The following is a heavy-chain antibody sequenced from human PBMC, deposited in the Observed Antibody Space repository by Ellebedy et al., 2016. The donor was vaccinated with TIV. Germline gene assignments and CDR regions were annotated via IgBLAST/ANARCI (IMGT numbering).Heavy chain of an antibody. CDR2: INPSGGST. J-gene: IGHJ4*02. Sequence: ASVKVSXXASGYTFTSYYMHWVRQAPGQGLEWMGIINPSGGSTSYAQKFQGRVTMTRDTSTSTVYVELSSLRSEDTAVYYCARDDGSGYSSGWYEEGDYWGQGTLVTVSS. CDR1: GYTFTSYY. D-gene: IGHD6-19*01. CDR3: ARDDGSGYSSGWYEEGDY. V-gene: IGHV1-46*01.